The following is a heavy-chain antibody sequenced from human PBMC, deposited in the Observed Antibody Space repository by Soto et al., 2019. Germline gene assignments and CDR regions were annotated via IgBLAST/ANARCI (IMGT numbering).Heavy chain of an antibody. Sequence: GGSLRLSCAASGFTFSSYAMSWVRQAPGKGLEWVSAISGSGGSTYYADSVKGRFTISRDNSKNTLYLQMNSLRAEDTAVYYCAKDLPYYGSGSYPFDYWGQGTLVTVSS. CDR3: AKDLPYYGSGSYPFDY. D-gene: IGHD3-10*01. V-gene: IGHV3-23*01. CDR2: ISGSGGST. J-gene: IGHJ4*02. CDR1: GFTFSSYA.